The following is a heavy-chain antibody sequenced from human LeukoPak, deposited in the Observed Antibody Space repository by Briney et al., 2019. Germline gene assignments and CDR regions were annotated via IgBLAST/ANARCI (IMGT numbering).Heavy chain of an antibody. CDR2: INHSGST. Sequence: KPSETLSLTCAVYGGSFSGYYWSWIRQPPGKGLEWIGEINHSGSTNYNPSLKSRVTISVDTSKNQFSLKLSSVTAADTVVYYCAREVTAMVTSWGQGTLVTVSS. D-gene: IGHD5-18*01. J-gene: IGHJ5*02. V-gene: IGHV4-34*01. CDR3: AREVTAMVTS. CDR1: GGSFSGYY.